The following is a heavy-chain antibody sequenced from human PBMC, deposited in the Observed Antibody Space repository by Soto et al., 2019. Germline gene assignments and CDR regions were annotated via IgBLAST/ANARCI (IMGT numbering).Heavy chain of an antibody. J-gene: IGHJ4*02. CDR2: INPNSGGT. D-gene: IGHD3-16*02. V-gene: IGHV1-2*04. Sequence: ASVKVSCKASGYTFTGYYMHWVRQAPGQGLEWMGWINPNSGGTNYAQKFQGWVTMTRDTSISTAYMELSRLRSDDTAVYYCARGPVGHVSLTLHYFDYWGQGTLVTVSS. CDR3: ARGPVGHVSLTLHYFDY. CDR1: GYTFTGYY.